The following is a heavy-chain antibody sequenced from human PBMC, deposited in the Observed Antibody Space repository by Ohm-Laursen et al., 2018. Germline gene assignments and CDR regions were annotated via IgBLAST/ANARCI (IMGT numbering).Heavy chain of an antibody. Sequence: SLRLSCAASGFTFSDYYMSWVRQAPGKGLEWVSYTSSSGSTIYYADSVKGRFTISRDNAKNSLYLQMNSLRAEDTAVYYCARDLWFGELNWFDPWGQGTLVTVSS. V-gene: IGHV3-11*01. D-gene: IGHD3-10*01. J-gene: IGHJ5*02. CDR3: ARDLWFGELNWFDP. CDR1: GFTFSDYY. CDR2: TSSSGSTI.